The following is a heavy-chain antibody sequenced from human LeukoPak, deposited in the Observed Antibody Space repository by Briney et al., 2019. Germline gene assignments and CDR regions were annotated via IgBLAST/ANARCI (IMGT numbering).Heavy chain of an antibody. D-gene: IGHD2-21*02. V-gene: IGHV3-48*03. CDR2: ISSSGSTI. CDR1: GFTFSSYE. J-gene: IGHJ4*02. CDR3: ASWPPYCGGDCHDY. Sequence: GGSLRLSCAASGFTFSSYEMNWVRQAPGKGLEWVSYISSSGSTIYYADSVKGRFTISRDNAKNSLYLQMNSLRAEDAAVYYCASWPPYCGGDCHDYWGQGTLVTVSS.